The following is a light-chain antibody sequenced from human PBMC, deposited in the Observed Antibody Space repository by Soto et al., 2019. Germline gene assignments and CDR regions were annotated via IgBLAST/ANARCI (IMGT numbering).Light chain of an antibody. CDR3: QQYNNWPFT. CDR1: QSVSSN. Sequence: EIVMTQSPATLSVSPGERATLSCRASQSVSSNLAWYQQKPGQAPRLLIYGASTRATGITARFSGSGSGTEFTLTISSLQSEDFAVYHCQQYNNWPFTFGPGTKVDIK. J-gene: IGKJ3*01. V-gene: IGKV3D-15*01. CDR2: GAS.